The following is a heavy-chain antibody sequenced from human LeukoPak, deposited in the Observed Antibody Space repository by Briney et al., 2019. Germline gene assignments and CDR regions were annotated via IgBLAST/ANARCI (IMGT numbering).Heavy chain of an antibody. CDR3: ARELPDTTMVDFDY. D-gene: IGHD5-18*01. Sequence: GGSLRLSCAASGFTFSRYWMSWVRQAPGKGLEGVANIKQDGSEKYYVDSVKGRFTISRDNAKNSLYLQMNSLRAEDTAVYYCARELPDTTMVDFDYWGQGTLVTVSS. CDR1: GFTFSRYW. CDR2: IKQDGSEK. J-gene: IGHJ4*02. V-gene: IGHV3-7*01.